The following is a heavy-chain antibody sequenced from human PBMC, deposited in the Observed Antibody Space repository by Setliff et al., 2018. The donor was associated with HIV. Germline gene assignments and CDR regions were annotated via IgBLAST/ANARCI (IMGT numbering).Heavy chain of an antibody. D-gene: IGHD2-15*01. Sequence: SETLSLTCTVSGGSISSYYWSWIRQPPGKGLEWIGYIYYSGSTNYNPSLKSRVTISVDTSKNQFSLKLSSVTAADTAVYYCASLLGYCSVGSCYSGWFDPWGQGTLVTVSS. J-gene: IGHJ5*02. CDR1: GGSISSYY. V-gene: IGHV4-59*01. CDR3: ASLLGYCSVGSCYSGWFDP. CDR2: IYYSGST.